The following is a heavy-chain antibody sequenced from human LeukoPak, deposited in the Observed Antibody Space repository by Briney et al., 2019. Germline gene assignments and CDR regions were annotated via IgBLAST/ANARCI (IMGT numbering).Heavy chain of an antibody. CDR2: INHSGST. Sequence: PSETLSLTCAVYGGSFSGYYWSWVRQPPGKGLEWIGEINHSGSTKYNPSLMSGVTISVDTSKNQFSLKPSSVTAADTAVYYCARGTLRYFDWLSSRTWFDPWGQGTLVTVSS. J-gene: IGHJ5*02. V-gene: IGHV4-34*01. CDR3: ARGTLRYFDWLSSRTWFDP. D-gene: IGHD3-9*01. CDR1: GGSFSGYY.